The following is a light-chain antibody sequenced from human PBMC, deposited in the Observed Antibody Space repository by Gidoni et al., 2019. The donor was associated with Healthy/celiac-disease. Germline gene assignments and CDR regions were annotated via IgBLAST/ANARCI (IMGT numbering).Light chain of an antibody. CDR2: HAS. CDR3: QQRSNWPRT. J-gene: IGKJ1*01. CDR1: QGVSSY. V-gene: IGKV3-11*01. Sequence: DIVLTQSPATLSLSPGERATLSCRASQGVSSYVAWYQQKPGQAPRLLIYHASTMATGIPSRFSGSGSVTDFTLTISSLEPEDFAVYYCQQRSNWPRTFGQGTKVEIK.